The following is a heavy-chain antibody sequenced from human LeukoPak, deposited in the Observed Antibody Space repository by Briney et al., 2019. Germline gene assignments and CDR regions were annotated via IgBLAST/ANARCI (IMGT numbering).Heavy chain of an antibody. V-gene: IGHV4-59*08. CDR2: IYYSGST. D-gene: IGHD1-26*01. Sequence: SGTLSLTCTVSGGSISSYYWSWIRQPPGKGLEWIGYIYYSGSTNYNPSLKSRVTISVDTSKNQFSLKLSSVTAADTAVYYCARLEGGSYWDWGQGTLVTVSS. CDR1: GGSISSYY. J-gene: IGHJ4*02. CDR3: ARLEGGSYWD.